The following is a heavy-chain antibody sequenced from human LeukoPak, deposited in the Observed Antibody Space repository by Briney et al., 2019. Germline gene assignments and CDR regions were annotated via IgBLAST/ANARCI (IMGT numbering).Heavy chain of an antibody. CDR3: ARDSPPEGYYDSSGSPQGY. D-gene: IGHD3-22*01. CDR1: GFTFSSYS. J-gene: IGHJ4*02. CDR2: ISSSSSTI. Sequence: GGSLRLSCAASGFTFSSYSMNWVRQAPGKGLEWASYISSSSSTIYYADSVKGRFTISRDNAKNSLYLQMNSLRAEDTAVYYCARDSPPEGYYDSSGSPQGYWGQGTLVTVSS. V-gene: IGHV3-48*01.